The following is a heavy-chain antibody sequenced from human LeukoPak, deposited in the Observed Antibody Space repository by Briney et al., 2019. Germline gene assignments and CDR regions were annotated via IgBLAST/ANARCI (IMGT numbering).Heavy chain of an antibody. Sequence: KASETLSLTCTVSGYSISSGYYWGWIRQPPGKGLEWIGSIYHSGSTYYNPSLKSRVTISVDTSKNQFSLKLSSVTAADTAVYYCARAGYGQQLGAIDYWGQGTLVTVSS. CDR1: GYSISSGYY. D-gene: IGHD6-13*01. CDR2: IYHSGST. J-gene: IGHJ4*02. V-gene: IGHV4-38-2*02. CDR3: ARAGYGQQLGAIDY.